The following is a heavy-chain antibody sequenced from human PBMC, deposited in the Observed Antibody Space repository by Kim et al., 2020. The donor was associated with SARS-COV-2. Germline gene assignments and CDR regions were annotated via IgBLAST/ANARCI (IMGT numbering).Heavy chain of an antibody. V-gene: IGHV3-23*01. CDR3: AKDVKVCSGGSCYLTYNDC. D-gene: IGHD2-15*01. CDR2: LSGSGGNT. CDR1: GFTFSSYA. Sequence: GGSLRLSCAASGFTFSSYAMSWVRQAPGKGLEWVSSLSGSGGNTYYADSVKGRFSISRDNSRNTLYLQMNSLRAEDTAVYYCAKDVKVCSGGSCYLTYNDCWGQGTLVTVSS. J-gene: IGHJ4*02.